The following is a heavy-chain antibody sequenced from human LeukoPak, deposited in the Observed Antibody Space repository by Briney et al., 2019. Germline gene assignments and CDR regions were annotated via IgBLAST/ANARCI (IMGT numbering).Heavy chain of an antibody. D-gene: IGHD3-22*01. CDR1: GGSMTYYY. CDR3: ARVSSVITTSFDY. V-gene: IGHV4-59*01. Sequence: PSETLSPTCTVSGGSMTYYYWAWIRQPPGKTLEWIGYTYYSGRTDYNPSLKGRVSISVDRSRSSNQFSLTLSSVTAADTAVYYCARVSSVITTSFDYWGQGILVTVSS. J-gene: IGHJ4*02. CDR2: TYYSGRT.